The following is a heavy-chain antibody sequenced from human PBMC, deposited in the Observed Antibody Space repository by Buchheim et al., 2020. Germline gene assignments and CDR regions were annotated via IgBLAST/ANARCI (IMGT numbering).Heavy chain of an antibody. CDR3: ARDHRIAVAGHYYYYGMDV. V-gene: IGHV4-34*01. D-gene: IGHD6-19*01. CDR2: INHSGST. J-gene: IGHJ6*02. CDR1: GGSFSGYY. Sequence: QVQLQQWGAGLLKPSETLSLTCAVYGGSFSGYYWSWIRQPPGKGLEWIGEINHSGSTNYNPSLKSRVTKSVDTSKNQFSLKLSSVTAADTAVYYCARDHRIAVAGHYYYYGMDVWGQGTT.